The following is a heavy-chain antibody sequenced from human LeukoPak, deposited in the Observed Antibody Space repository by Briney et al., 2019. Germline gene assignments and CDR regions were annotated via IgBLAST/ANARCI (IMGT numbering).Heavy chain of an antibody. J-gene: IGHJ4*02. CDR1: GFTFGKYW. CDR3: ARDQYDTWSRRGNFDS. D-gene: IGHD3-3*01. Sequence: PGGSLRLSCVASGFTFGKYWMSWVRQAPGKGLEWVANIKLDGSEKNYVDSVKGRFTISRDNTKSSLYLQMNSLRVEDTAVFYCARDQYDTWSRRGNFDSWGQGTLVIVSS. V-gene: IGHV3-7*03. CDR2: IKLDGSEK.